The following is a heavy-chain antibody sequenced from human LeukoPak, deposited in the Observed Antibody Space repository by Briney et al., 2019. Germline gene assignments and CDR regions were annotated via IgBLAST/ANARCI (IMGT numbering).Heavy chain of an antibody. Sequence: KPSETLSLTCAVSGGSIRSYYWSWIRQPPGKGLEWIGYIYYSGTTNYNPSLKSRVTISVDTSKNQFSLKLSSVTAADTAVYYCASGPYGDYVNYWGQGALVTVSS. CDR2: IYYSGTT. D-gene: IGHD4-17*01. CDR1: GGSIRSYY. CDR3: ASGPYGDYVNY. V-gene: IGHV4-59*01. J-gene: IGHJ4*02.